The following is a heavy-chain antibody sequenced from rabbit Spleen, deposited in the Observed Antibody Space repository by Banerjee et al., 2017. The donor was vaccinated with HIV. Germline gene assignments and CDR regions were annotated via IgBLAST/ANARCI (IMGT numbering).Heavy chain of an antibody. Sequence: QEQLKETGGGLVQPGGSLTLSCKASGFDFSSYGVSWVRQAPGKGLEWIACIDSGSSGSTYYANWTKGRFTISKASSTTVTLQMSSLTAADTATYFCARRASGAFDLWGPGTLVTVS. J-gene: IGHJ4*01. V-gene: IGHV1S45*01. CDR2: IDSGSSGST. CDR3: ARRASGAFDL. D-gene: IGHD4-1*01. CDR1: GFDFSSYG.